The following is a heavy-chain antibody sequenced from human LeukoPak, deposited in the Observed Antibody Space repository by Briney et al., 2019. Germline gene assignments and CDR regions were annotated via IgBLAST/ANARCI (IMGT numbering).Heavy chain of an antibody. V-gene: IGHV1-18*04. CDR1: GYTFTGYY. Sequence: ASVMVSCKASGYTFTGYYIHWVRQAPGQGLEWMGWISGYNGNTNYAQKFQGRVTMTTDTSTSTVYMELRSLRSDDTAVYYCARDDNYGSGQPDDWGQGTLVTVSS. CDR3: ARDDNYGSGQPDD. J-gene: IGHJ4*02. D-gene: IGHD3-10*01. CDR2: ISGYNGNT.